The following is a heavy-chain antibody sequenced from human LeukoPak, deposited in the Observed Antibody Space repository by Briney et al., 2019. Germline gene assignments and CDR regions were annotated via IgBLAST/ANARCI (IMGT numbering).Heavy chain of an antibody. CDR2: VSYDGTNK. V-gene: IGHV3-30*18. Sequence: PGRSLRLSCAASGFTFSNYGMHWVRQAPGKGLEWVAIVSYDGTNKYYADSVKGRFTISRDSSKNTLYLQMNSLRAEDTAVYYCANTMNYYDSSGLLYPLDYWGQGTLVTVSS. CDR1: GFTFSNYG. J-gene: IGHJ4*02. D-gene: IGHD3-22*01. CDR3: ANTMNYYDSSGLLYPLDY.